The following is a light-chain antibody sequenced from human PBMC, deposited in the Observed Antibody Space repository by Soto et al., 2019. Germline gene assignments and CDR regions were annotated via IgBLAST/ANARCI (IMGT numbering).Light chain of an antibody. Sequence: DIQVTQSPPTLCPSVGERVTITGRASQSITSWLAWYQQKPGKAPKLLMYDASSLHSGVPSRFSGSGSGTEFTLTISSLQPDDFATYYCQPYNAYPWTVGPGTKVDIK. CDR3: QPYNAYPWT. J-gene: IGKJ1*01. CDR2: DAS. V-gene: IGKV1-5*01. CDR1: QSITSW.